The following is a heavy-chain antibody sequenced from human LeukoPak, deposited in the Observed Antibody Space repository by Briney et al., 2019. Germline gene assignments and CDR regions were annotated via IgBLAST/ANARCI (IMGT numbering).Heavy chain of an antibody. D-gene: IGHD6-19*01. CDR2: MNPNSDNT. J-gene: IGHJ4*02. CDR1: GYTFTSFD. CDR3: ARGEERTGISGWYVGTDY. Sequence: ASVKVSCKASGYTFTSFDINWVRQATGQGLEWMGWMNPNSDNTGYAQKFQGRVTMTRNTSISTAYMEQRSLRSDDTAVYYCARGEERTGISGWYVGTDYWGQGTLVTVSS. V-gene: IGHV1-8*01.